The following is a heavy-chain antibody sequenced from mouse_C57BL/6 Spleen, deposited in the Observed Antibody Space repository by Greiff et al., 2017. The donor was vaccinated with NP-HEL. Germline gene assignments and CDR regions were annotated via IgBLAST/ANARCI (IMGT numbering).Heavy chain of an antibody. J-gene: IGHJ2*01. CDR2: IDPSDSYT. Sequence: QVQLQQPGAELVKPGASVKLSCKASGYTFTSYWMQWVKQRPGQGLEWIGEIDPSDSYTNYNQKFKGKATWTVDTSSSTAYMQLSSLTSEDSAVYYCARKEITTVVAGDYWGRGTTLTVSS. V-gene: IGHV1-50*01. CDR3: ARKEITTVVAGDY. CDR1: GYTFTSYW. D-gene: IGHD1-1*01.